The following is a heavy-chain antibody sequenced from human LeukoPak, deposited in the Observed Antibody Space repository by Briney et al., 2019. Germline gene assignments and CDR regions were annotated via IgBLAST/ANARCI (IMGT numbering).Heavy chain of an antibody. CDR1: GFTFSSYA. J-gene: IGHJ4*02. V-gene: IGHV3-30*04. CDR2: ISYDGSNK. Sequence: PGGSLRLSCAASGFTFSSYAMHWVRQVPGKGLEWVAVISYDGSNKYYADSVKGRFTISRDNSKNTLYLQMNSLRAEDTAVYYCARDEALSYWGQGTLVTVSS. CDR3: ARDEALSY.